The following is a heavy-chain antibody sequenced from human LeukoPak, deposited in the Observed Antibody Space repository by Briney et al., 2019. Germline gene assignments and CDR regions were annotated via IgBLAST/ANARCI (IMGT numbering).Heavy chain of an antibody. CDR1: GFTFSSYA. D-gene: IGHD3-22*01. J-gene: IGHJ5*02. Sequence: GGSLRLSCVGSGFTFSSYAFNWVRQAPGKGLEWVSTISILGDGTHYADSVKGRFTISRDNSKTTLYLQMDSLRAEDTAVYYCAKDYDSSNYYSGPWGQGALVTVSS. V-gene: IGHV3-23*01. CDR3: AKDYDSSNYYSGP. CDR2: ISILGDGT.